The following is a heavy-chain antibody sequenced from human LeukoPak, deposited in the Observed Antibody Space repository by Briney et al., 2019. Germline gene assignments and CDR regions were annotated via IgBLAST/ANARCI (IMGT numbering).Heavy chain of an antibody. D-gene: IGHD3-16*01. J-gene: IGHJ4*02. Sequence: PGGSLRLSCEASGFTFSRYWMNWVRQAPGKGLEWVSAISGSGGSTYYADSVKGRFTISRDNSKNTLYLQMNSLRAEDTAVYYCAKDRGLWRFDYWGQGTLVTVSS. V-gene: IGHV3-23*01. CDR3: AKDRGLWRFDY. CDR2: ISGSGGST. CDR1: GFTFSRYW.